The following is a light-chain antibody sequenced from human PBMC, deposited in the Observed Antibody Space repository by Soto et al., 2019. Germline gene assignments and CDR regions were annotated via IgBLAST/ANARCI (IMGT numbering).Light chain of an antibody. V-gene: IGLV2-8*01. CDR3: SSYAGSSLV. J-gene: IGLJ1*01. CDR1: SSDVGGYNY. CDR2: DVS. Sequence: QSVLTQPPSASGSPGQSVTISCTGTSSDVGGYNYVSWYQQHPGKAPKLIIYDVSKRPSGVPDRFSGSKSGNTASLTVSGLQAEDEADYYCSSYAGSSLVFGTGTKVT.